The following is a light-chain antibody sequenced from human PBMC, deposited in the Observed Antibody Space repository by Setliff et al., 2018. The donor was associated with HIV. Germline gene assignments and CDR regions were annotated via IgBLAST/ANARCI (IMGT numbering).Light chain of an antibody. CDR1: SSDVGSSIL. J-gene: IGLJ3*02. CDR2: EVD. Sequence: SALTQPASVSGSPGRSVTISCTGSSSDVGSSILVSWYQQHPGKAPKLIIYEVDKRPSGISTRFSGSKSGKTASLTISGLRAEDDEADYYCCSYTTSDTWVFGGGTKVTVL. V-gene: IGLV2-23*02. CDR3: CSYTTSDTWV.